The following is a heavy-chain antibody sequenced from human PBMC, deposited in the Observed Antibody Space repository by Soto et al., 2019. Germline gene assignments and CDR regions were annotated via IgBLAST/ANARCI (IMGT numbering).Heavy chain of an antibody. CDR3: AKDVEGGILFRGAFDY. CDR2: ISASGGAT. V-gene: IGHV3-23*01. J-gene: IGHJ4*02. D-gene: IGHD1-26*01. CDR1: RFTFTSYA. Sequence: GGSLRLSCVASRFTFTSYAMSWVRRAPGKGLEWVAAISASGGATIHADSVKGRLTISRDNSKNTLYLQMNSLRAEDTAVYYCAKDVEGGILFRGAFDYWGQGTQVTVSS.